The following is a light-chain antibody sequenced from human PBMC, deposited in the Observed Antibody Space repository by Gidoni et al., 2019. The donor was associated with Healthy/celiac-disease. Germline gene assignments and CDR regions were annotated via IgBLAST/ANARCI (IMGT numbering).Light chain of an antibody. Sequence: QSSLTQPRSVSGSPGQSVTISCTGTSSDVGGYNYVSWYQQHPGKAPKLMIYDVSKRPSGVPDRFSGSKSGNTASLTSSGLQAEDEADYYCCSYAGSYILVFGGGTKLTVL. J-gene: IGLJ2*01. CDR1: SSDVGGYNY. V-gene: IGLV2-11*01. CDR2: DVS. CDR3: CSYAGSYILV.